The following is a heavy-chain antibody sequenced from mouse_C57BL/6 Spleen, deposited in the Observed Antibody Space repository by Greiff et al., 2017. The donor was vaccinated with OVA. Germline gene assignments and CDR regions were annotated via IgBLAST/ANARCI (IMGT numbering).Heavy chain of an antibody. Sequence: QVQLKESGAELARPGASVKLSCKASGYTFTSYGISWVKQRTGQGLEWIGEIYPRSGNTYYNEKFKGKATLTADKSSSTAYMELRSLTSEDSAVYFCARPTTVVEAMDYWGQGTSVTVSS. CDR3: ARPTTVVEAMDY. CDR2: IYPRSGNT. V-gene: IGHV1-81*01. CDR1: GYTFTSYG. J-gene: IGHJ4*01. D-gene: IGHD1-1*01.